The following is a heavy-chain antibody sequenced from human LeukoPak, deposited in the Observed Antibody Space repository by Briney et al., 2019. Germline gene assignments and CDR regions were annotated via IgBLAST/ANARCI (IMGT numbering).Heavy chain of an antibody. V-gene: IGHV1-46*01. D-gene: IGHD3-22*01. Sequence: ASVKVSCKASGYTFTSYYMHWVRQAPGQGLEWMGIINPSGGSTSYAQKFQGRDTMTRDTSTSTVYMELSSLRSEDTAVYHCARDSSGYIDYWGQGTLVTVSS. J-gene: IGHJ4*02. CDR2: INPSGGST. CDR3: ARDSSGYIDY. CDR1: GYTFTSYY.